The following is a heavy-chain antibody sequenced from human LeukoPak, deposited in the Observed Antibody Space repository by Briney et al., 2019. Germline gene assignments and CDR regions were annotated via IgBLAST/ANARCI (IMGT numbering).Heavy chain of an antibody. CDR1: GGSTSSSSYY. Sequence: PSETLSLTCTVSGGSTSSSSYYWGWIRQPPGKGLEWIGNIYYTGRTYYNPSLKSRVTISVDTSKNQFSLKLSSVTAADTAVYYCARDGDDILTGYYHCWGQGTLVTVSS. CDR3: ARDGDDILTGYYHC. V-gene: IGHV4-39*07. J-gene: IGHJ4*02. CDR2: IYYTGRT. D-gene: IGHD3-9*01.